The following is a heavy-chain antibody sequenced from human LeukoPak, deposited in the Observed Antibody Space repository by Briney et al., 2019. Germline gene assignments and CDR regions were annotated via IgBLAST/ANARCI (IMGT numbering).Heavy chain of an antibody. CDR1: GYTFTGYY. Sequence: ASVKVSCKAPGYTFTGYYMHWVRQAPGQGLEWMGRINPNSGGINYAQKFQGRVTMTRDTSISTAYMELSRLRSDDTAVYYCARMDSGSFLDYWGQGTLVTVSS. J-gene: IGHJ4*02. V-gene: IGHV1-2*06. CDR3: ARMDSGSFLDY. D-gene: IGHD1-26*01. CDR2: INPNSGGI.